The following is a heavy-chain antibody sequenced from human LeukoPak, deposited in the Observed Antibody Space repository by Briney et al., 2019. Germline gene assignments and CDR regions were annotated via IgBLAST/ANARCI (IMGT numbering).Heavy chain of an antibody. V-gene: IGHV1-18*01. Sequence: GASVKVSCKASGYTFTSYGISWVRQAPGQGLEWMGWISAYNGNTNYAQKLQGRVTMTTDTSTSTAYMELRSLRSDDTAVYYCARSSPPHRTYYDSSGYQYYFDYWGQGTLVTVSS. J-gene: IGHJ4*02. D-gene: IGHD3-22*01. CDR3: ARSSPPHRTYYDSSGYQYYFDY. CDR2: ISAYNGNT. CDR1: GYTFTSYG.